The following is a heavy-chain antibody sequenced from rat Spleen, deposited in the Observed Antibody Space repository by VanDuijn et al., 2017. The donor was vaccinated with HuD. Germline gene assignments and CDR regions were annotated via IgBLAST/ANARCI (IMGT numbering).Heavy chain of an antibody. CDR1: GFSLISNG. J-gene: IGHJ2*01. CDR2: ISSGGST. CDR3: ARGPMHTAGNYFDY. Sequence: QVQLKESGPGLVQPSQTLSLTCTVSGFSLISNGVSWVRKPPGKGLEWIAAISSGGSTYFNSVLKSRLSISRDTSKSQVFLKMNSLQTEDTAIYYCARGPMHTAGNYFDYWGQGVMVTVSS. D-gene: IGHD1-6*01. V-gene: IGHV2S12*01.